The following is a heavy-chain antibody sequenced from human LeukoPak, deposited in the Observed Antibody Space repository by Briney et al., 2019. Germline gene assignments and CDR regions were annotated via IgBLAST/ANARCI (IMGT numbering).Heavy chain of an antibody. J-gene: IGHJ6*03. CDR1: GGSISSYY. Sequence: SETLSLTCTVSGGSISSYYWSWIRQPAGKGLEWIGRIYTSGSTNYNPSLKSRVTMSVDTSKNQFSLKLSSVTAADTAVYYCARERYQLHTHYYYYYMDVWGKGTTVTVSS. D-gene: IGHD2-2*01. V-gene: IGHV4-4*07. CDR3: ARERYQLHTHYYYYYMDV. CDR2: IYTSGST.